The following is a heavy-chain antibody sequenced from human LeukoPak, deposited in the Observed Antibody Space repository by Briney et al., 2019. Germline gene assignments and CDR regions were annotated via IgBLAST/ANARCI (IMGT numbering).Heavy chain of an antibody. Sequence: PSETLSLTCSVSGYSINNGYYWGWIRQTPGKGLEWIGSIFHTGSTYFNPSLKSRVTISVDLSKNQFSLKLTSVTAADTAVYYCARLVPPGWFDPWGQGTLVTVSS. CDR1: GYSINNGYY. CDR3: ARLVPPGWFDP. V-gene: IGHV4-38-2*02. CDR2: IFHTGST. J-gene: IGHJ5*02.